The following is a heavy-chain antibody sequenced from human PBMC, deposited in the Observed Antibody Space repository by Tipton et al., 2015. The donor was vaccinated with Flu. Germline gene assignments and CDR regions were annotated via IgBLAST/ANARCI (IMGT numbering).Heavy chain of an antibody. CDR1: GGSFSGYY. D-gene: IGHD6-6*01. Sequence: TLSLTCAVYGGSFSGYYWSWIRQPPGKGLEWIGEINHSGSTNYNPSLKSRVTISVDTSKNQFSLKLSSVTAADTAVYYCARDRPRIAARLGGIDYWGQGTLVTVSS. J-gene: IGHJ4*02. CDR3: ARDRPRIAARLGGIDY. CDR2: INHSGST. V-gene: IGHV4-34*01.